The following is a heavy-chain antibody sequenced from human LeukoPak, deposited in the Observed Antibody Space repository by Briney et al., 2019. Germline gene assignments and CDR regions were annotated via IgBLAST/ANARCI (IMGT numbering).Heavy chain of an antibody. CDR1: GFTFSSYG. D-gene: IGHD3-22*01. J-gene: IGHJ5*02. CDR3: AKLSYYDSSGYFS. CDR2: IRYDGSNK. V-gene: IGHV3-30*02. Sequence: PGGSLRLSCAASGFTFSSYGILWVRQAPGKGLEWVAFIRYDGSNKYYADSVKGRFTISRDNSKNTLYLQMNSLRAEDTAVYYCAKLSYYDSSGYFSWGQGTLVTVSS.